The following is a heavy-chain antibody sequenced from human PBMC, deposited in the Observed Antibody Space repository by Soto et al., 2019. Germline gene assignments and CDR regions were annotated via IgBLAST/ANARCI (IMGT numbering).Heavy chain of an antibody. Sequence: SETLSLTCAVYGGSFSGYYWSWIRQPPGKGLEWIGEINHSGSTNYNPSLKSRVTISVDTSKNQFSLKPSSVTAADTAVYYCAGMTTDYWGQGTLVTVSS. D-gene: IGHD1-1*01. CDR1: GGSFSGYY. J-gene: IGHJ4*02. V-gene: IGHV4-34*01. CDR3: AGMTTDY. CDR2: INHSGST.